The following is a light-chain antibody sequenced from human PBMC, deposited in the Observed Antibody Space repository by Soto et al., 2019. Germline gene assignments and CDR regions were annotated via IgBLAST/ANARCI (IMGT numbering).Light chain of an antibody. CDR3: QQYGSSPLT. J-gene: IGKJ4*01. CDR2: DVS. V-gene: IGKV3-20*01. Sequence: EIVLTQSPGTLSLSPGERASLSCRASQSVSSNYLAWYQQKSGQAPSLLIYDVSRRATGIPERFSGSGSGTDFTLTISRLEPEDFAVYYCQQYGSSPLTFGGGTKVDIK. CDR1: QSVSSNY.